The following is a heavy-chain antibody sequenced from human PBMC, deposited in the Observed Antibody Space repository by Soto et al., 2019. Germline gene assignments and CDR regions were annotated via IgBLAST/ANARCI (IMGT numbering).Heavy chain of an antibody. CDR3: ARDYDFWSGRGGMDV. CDR2: ISSSSSYI. J-gene: IGHJ6*02. Sequence: GGSLRLSCAASGFTFSTYNMNWVRQAPGKGLEWVSSISSSSSYIYYADSVKGRFTISRDNAKNSLYLQMNSLRAEDTAVYYWARDYDFWSGRGGMDVWGQGTTVSVSS. CDR1: GFTFSTYN. V-gene: IGHV3-21*01. D-gene: IGHD3-3*01.